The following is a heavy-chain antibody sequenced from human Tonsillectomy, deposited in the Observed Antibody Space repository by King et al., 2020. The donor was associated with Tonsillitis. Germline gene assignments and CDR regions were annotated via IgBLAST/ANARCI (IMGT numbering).Heavy chain of an antibody. CDR3: AKDITMSSSWRWLDP. Sequence: VQLVESGGGLVQPGRSLRLSCAASGFTFDDYAMHWVRQAPGKGLEWVSGISWNSGSIGYADSVKGRFTISRDNAKHSLYLQMNSLRAEDTALYYCAKDITMSSSWRWLDPWGQGTLVTVSS. V-gene: IGHV3-9*01. D-gene: IGHD6-13*01. CDR1: GFTFDDYA. J-gene: IGHJ5*02. CDR2: ISWNSGSI.